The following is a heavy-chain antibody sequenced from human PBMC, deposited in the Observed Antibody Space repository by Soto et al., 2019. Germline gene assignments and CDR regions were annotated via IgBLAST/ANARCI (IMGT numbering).Heavy chain of an antibody. V-gene: IGHV3-74*01. Sequence: GGSLRLSCAASGFTFSNYWMHWVRQAPGKGLVWVSRINSDGSSTIYADSVKGRFTISRDNAKNTLYLQMNRLRAEDTAVYYCARDTLELLAYSDYWGQGTLVTVSS. CDR2: INSDGSST. CDR3: ARDTLELLAYSDY. D-gene: IGHD1-7*01. J-gene: IGHJ4*02. CDR1: GFTFSNYW.